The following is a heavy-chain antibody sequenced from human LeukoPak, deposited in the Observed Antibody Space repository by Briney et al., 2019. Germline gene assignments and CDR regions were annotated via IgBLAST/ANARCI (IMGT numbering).Heavy chain of an antibody. CDR2: IYYSGRT. CDR3: ARAQLERRYYFDY. CDR1: GGSISSYC. J-gene: IGHJ4*02. D-gene: IGHD1-1*01. Sequence: PSETLSLTCTVSGGSISSYCWSWIRQPPGKGLEWIGYIYYSGRTNYNPSLKSRVTISVDTSKNQFSLKLSSVTAADTAVYYCARAQLERRYYFDYWGQGTLVTVSS. V-gene: IGHV4-59*01.